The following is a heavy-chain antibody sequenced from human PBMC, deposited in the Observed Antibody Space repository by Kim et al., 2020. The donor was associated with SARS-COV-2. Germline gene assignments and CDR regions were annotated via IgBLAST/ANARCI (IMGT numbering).Heavy chain of an antibody. CDR3: ARVRNAPRGGSYCDY. V-gene: IGHV3-11*05. J-gene: IGHJ4*01. Sequence: GGSLRLSCTASGFSFGDYYMSWIRQTPGKGLEWLSYISNSIDYTKYADSVKGRFTISRDNAKNSLYLQMNSLRAENTAVYYCARVRNAPRGGSYCDYWG. CDR2: ISNSIDYT. D-gene: IGHD1-1*01. CDR1: GFSFGDYY.